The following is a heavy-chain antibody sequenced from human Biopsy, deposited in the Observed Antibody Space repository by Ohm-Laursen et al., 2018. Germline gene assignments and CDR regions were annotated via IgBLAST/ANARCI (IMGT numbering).Heavy chain of an antibody. CDR2: IYTIGDT. J-gene: IGHJ3*01. V-gene: IGHV4-4*07. Sequence: TLSLTCTVSGASMTGYFWTWVRQPAGKGLEWIGHIYTIGDTTYNPSLESRVTMLLDTSKNQFSLKMTSLTAADTAVYFCAREDEGLLRALDLWGQGTMVTVSS. CDR1: GASMTGYF. D-gene: IGHD3-3*01. CDR3: AREDEGLLRALDL.